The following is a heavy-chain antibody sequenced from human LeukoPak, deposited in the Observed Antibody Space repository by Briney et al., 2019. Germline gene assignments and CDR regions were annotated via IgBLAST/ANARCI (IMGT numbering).Heavy chain of an antibody. CDR2: IDPSDSYT. V-gene: IGHV5-10-1*01. CDR3: ARHRPRGYSGYDGGDY. J-gene: IGHJ4*02. Sequence: GESLKISCKGSGYSFTGYWISWVRQMPGKGLEWMGRIDPSDSYTNYSPSFQGHVTISADKSISTAYLQWSSLKASDTAMYYCARHRPRGYSGYDGGDYWGQGTLVTVSS. D-gene: IGHD5-12*01. CDR1: GYSFTGYW.